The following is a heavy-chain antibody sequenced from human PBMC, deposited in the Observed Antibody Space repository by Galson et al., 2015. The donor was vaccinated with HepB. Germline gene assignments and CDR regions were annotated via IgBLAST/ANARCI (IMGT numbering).Heavy chain of an antibody. CDR1: GGSISSGSYY. Sequence: TLSLTCTVSGGSISSGSYYWSWIRQPAGKGLEWIGRIYTSGSTNYNPSLKSRVTISVDTSKNQFSLKLSSVTAADTAVYYCARDRQYYGSGTHYGMDVWGQGTTVTVSS. CDR2: IYTSGST. V-gene: IGHV4-61*02. CDR3: ARDRQYYGSGTHYGMDV. J-gene: IGHJ6*02. D-gene: IGHD3-10*01.